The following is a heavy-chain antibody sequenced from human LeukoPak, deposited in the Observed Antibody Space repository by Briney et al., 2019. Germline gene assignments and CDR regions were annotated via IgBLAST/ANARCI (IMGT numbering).Heavy chain of an antibody. D-gene: IGHD2-2*01. CDR1: GYSISSGYY. Sequence: SETLSLTCAVSGYSISSGYYWGWIRQPAGKGLEGIGRIYTSGSTNYNPSLKSRVTMSVDTSKNQFSLKLSSVTAADTAVYSCARESTTTWGGRFDPWGQGTQVTVFS. J-gene: IGHJ5*02. V-gene: IGHV4-4*07. CDR3: ARESTTTWGGRFDP. CDR2: IYTSGST.